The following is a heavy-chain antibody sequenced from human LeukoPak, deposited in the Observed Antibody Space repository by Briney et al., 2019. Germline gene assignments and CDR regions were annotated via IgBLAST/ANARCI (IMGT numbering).Heavy chain of an antibody. J-gene: IGHJ4*02. D-gene: IGHD6-13*01. Sequence: GASVKVSCKASGYTFTGYYMHWVRQAPGQGLEWMGWINPNSGGTNYAQKFQGRVTMTRDTSISTAYMELSRLRSDDTAVYYCARDRSIAAAGTMGYWGQGTLVTVSS. CDR3: ARDRSIAAAGTMGY. CDR2: INPNSGGT. CDR1: GYTFTGYY. V-gene: IGHV1-2*02.